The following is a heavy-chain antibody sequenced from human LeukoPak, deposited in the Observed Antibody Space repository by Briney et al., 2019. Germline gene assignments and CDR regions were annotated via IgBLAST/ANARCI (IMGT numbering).Heavy chain of an antibody. CDR3: AVLFDY. CDR2: ISNGSSTI. Sequence: PGGSLRLSCAASGFTFSSYSMNWVRQAPGEGLEWLSYISNGSSTIYYADSVKGRFTISRDNAKNSLYLQMNSLRAEDTAVYYCAVLFDYWGQGTLVTVSS. J-gene: IGHJ4*02. CDR1: GFTFSSYS. V-gene: IGHV3-48*01.